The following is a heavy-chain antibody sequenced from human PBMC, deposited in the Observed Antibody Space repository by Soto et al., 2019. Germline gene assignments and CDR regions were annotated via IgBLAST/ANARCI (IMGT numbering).Heavy chain of an antibody. J-gene: IGHJ6*02. CDR1: GYTFTGCD. CDR2: INPNSGGT. D-gene: IGHD3-22*01. Sequence: GASVKVSCKASGYTFTGCDMHWVRQAPGQGLEWMGWINPNSGGTNYAQKFQGWVTMTRDTSISTAYMELSRLRSDDTAVYYCARDHSPLHNYYDSSGYQHYYYGMDVWGQGTTVTVSS. CDR3: ARDHSPLHNYYDSSGYQHYYYGMDV. V-gene: IGHV1-2*04.